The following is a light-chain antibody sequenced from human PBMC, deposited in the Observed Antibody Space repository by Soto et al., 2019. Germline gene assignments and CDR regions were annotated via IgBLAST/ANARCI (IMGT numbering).Light chain of an antibody. V-gene: IGLV2-8*01. CDR2: EVT. CDR3: NSYAASGNLWV. CDR1: SSDIGDYNY. J-gene: IGLJ3*02. Sequence: QSALTQPRSVSGSPGQSVTISCTGTSSDIGDYNYVSWYQQHPGKAPKLMIYEVTQRPSGVPNRFSGSKSGNTASLTVSGLQAEDEADYYCNSYAASGNLWVFGGGTKLTVL.